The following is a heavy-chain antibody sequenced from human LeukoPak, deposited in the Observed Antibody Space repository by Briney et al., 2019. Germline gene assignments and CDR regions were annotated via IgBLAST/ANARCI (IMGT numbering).Heavy chain of an antibody. CDR1: GFTFNTYN. D-gene: IGHD2-15*01. Sequence: PGGSLRLSCTASGFTFNTYNMNWVRQAPGKGLEWVSSISSSSSYIYYADSVKGRFTISRDNAKNSLYLQMNSLRAEDTAVYYCARGGSGYMDVWGKGTTVTVSS. V-gene: IGHV3-21*01. CDR2: ISSSSSYI. CDR3: ARGGSGYMDV. J-gene: IGHJ6*03.